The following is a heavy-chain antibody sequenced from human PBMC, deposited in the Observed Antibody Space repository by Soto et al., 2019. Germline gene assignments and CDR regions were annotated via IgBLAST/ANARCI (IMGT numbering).Heavy chain of an antibody. V-gene: IGHV1-18*01. CDR3: ARPNGPTTSENWFDP. CDR2: ISTYSGAT. D-gene: IGHD5-12*01. CDR1: GYTFFTYD. Sequence: QVHLVQSGVEVKTPGASVKVSCQASGYTFFTYDISWGRQAPGQGLEWMGWISTYSGATKYAQKFQGRDTMTSDTSTTPAYLELRSLRSDDTAVFYCARPNGPTTSENWFDPWGQGTLVTVSS. J-gene: IGHJ5*02.